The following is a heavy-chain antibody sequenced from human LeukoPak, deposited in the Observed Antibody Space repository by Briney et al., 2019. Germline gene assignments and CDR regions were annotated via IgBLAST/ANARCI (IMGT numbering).Heavy chain of an antibody. Sequence: PSEALSLTCTVSGGSTSSSSYYWGWIRQPPGKGLEWIGSIYYSGSTYYNPSLKSRVTISVDTSKNQFSLKLSSVTAADTAVYYCARAFNPNYYDTSGYFNWFDPWGQGTLVTVSS. V-gene: IGHV4-39*01. J-gene: IGHJ5*02. D-gene: IGHD3-22*01. CDR2: IYYSGST. CDR3: ARAFNPNYYDTSGYFNWFDP. CDR1: GGSTSSSSYY.